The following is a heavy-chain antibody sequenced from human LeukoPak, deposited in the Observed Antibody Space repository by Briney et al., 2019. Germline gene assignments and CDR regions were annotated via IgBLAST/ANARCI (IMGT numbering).Heavy chain of an antibody. CDR1: GFIVSNNY. CDR2: IFSGGST. J-gene: IGHJ3*02. D-gene: IGHD2-2*01. Sequence: GGSLRLSCAASGFIVSNNYMSWVRQTPGKGLEWVSVIFSGGSTYYADSVKGRFTISRDDSKNSLYLQMNSLRAEDTAVYYCARTRSGAFDIWGQGTMVTVSS. CDR3: ARTRSGAFDI. V-gene: IGHV3-66*01.